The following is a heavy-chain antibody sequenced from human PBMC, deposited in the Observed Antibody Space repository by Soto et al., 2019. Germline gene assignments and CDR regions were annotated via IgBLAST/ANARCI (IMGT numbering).Heavy chain of an antibody. CDR3: ARDCRTYRHGVDV. CDR2: INPSSGGT. CDR1: GYPFTGPY. D-gene: IGHD2-2*01. Sequence: ASVKVSCKASGYPFTGPYIYWVRQAPGQGLEWMGWINPSSGGTEFAEKFQGRVTVTRDTSIRTVFLELNSLTSDDTGVYFCARDCRTYRHGVDVWGQGTAVTVSS. J-gene: IGHJ6*02. V-gene: IGHV1-2*02.